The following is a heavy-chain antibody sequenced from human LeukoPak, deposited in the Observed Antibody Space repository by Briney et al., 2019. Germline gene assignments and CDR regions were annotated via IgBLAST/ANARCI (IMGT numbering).Heavy chain of an antibody. CDR2: ISSSSSYI. CDR1: GFTFSSYS. CDR3: AKGSGYSSSWYGAQFDY. Sequence: GGSLRLSCAASGFTFSSYSMNWVRQAPGKGLEWVSSISSSSSYIYYADSVKGRFTISRDNAKNSLYLQMNSLRAEDTAVYYCAKGSGYSSSWYGAQFDYWGQGTLVTVSS. D-gene: IGHD6-13*01. J-gene: IGHJ4*02. V-gene: IGHV3-21*04.